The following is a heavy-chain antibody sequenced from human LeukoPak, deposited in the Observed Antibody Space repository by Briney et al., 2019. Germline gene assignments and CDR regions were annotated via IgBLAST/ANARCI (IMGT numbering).Heavy chain of an antibody. Sequence: PSETLSLTCAAYGGSFSGYYWSWIRQPPGKGLEWIGEINHSGSTNYNPSLKSRVTISVDTSKNQFSLKLSSVTAADTAVYYCARADDYVRFDPWGQGTLVTVSS. CDR2: INHSGST. CDR1: GGSFSGYY. D-gene: IGHD4-17*01. CDR3: ARADDYVRFDP. V-gene: IGHV4-34*01. J-gene: IGHJ5*02.